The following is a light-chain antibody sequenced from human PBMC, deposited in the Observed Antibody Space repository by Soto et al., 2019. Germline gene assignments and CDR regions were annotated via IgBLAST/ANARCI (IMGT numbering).Light chain of an antibody. CDR1: QAISNW. Sequence: IQMTQSPDSVSASVGDTITITCRASQAISNWIAWYQQKPGQAPKILIYAASTLQGGVPLRFSGSVSGTDFTLTISSLQPEDFATYYCQQANSFPLTFGGGTRVEVK. CDR3: QQANSFPLT. V-gene: IGKV1D-12*01. J-gene: IGKJ4*01. CDR2: AAS.